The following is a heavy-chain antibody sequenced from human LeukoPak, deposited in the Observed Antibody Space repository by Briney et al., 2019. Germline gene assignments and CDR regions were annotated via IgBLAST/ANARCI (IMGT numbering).Heavy chain of an antibody. CDR3: ARSGSTGYSLDY. CDR1: GYSFTGYF. Sequence: GASVKVSCGASGYSFTGYFIHWVRQAPGQGLEWMGCIDPNSGDTKYAQKFQGRVSMPRDTSTRTAYMELSRLRSDDTAVYFCARSGSTGYSLDYWGQGTLVTVSS. V-gene: IGHV1-2*02. J-gene: IGHJ4*02. CDR2: IDPNSGDT. D-gene: IGHD3-22*01.